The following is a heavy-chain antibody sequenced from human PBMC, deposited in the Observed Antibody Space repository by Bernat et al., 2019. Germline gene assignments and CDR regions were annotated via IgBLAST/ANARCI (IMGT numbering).Heavy chain of an antibody. D-gene: IGHD6-13*01. Sequence: QVQLVQSGAEVKKLGSSVKVSCKASGGTFSSYAISWVRQAPGQGLEWMGGIIPIFGTANYAQKFQGRVTITADKSTSTAYMELSSLRSADTAVYYCARGRLGSSSWRSYYYGLDVWGQGTTVTVSS. CDR3: ARGRLGSSSWRSYYYGLDV. CDR2: IIPIFGTA. CDR1: GGTFSSYA. J-gene: IGHJ6*02. V-gene: IGHV1-69*06.